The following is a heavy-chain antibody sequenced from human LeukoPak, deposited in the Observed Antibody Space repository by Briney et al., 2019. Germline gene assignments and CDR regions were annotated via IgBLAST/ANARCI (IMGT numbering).Heavy chain of an antibody. V-gene: IGHV3-53*01. J-gene: IGHJ4*02. CDR1: GFSVSSNY. D-gene: IGHD2-15*01. CDR2: IYNSGTT. Sequence: GGSLRLSCAASGFSVSSNYMSWVRQAPGKGLEWVAVIYNSGTTKYSDSVKGRFTISRDRSKNTLYLQMNSLRAEDTAVYYGARVWEWWDYWGQGTLVTVSS. CDR3: ARVWEWWDY.